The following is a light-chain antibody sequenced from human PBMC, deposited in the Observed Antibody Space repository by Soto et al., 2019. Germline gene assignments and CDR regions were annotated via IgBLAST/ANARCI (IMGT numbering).Light chain of an antibody. J-gene: IGKJ4*01. CDR1: QSVTTRY. V-gene: IGKV3-20*01. CDR3: QQYGNSPLT. CDR2: GAS. Sequence: IGLKQAPVTLSLSPGQEATISCRASQSVTTRYLAWYQQKPGQAPRLLMYGASNRATGIPDRFSGSGSGTDFTLTISGLEPEDFAVYYCQQYGNSPLTFGAGTKVDIK.